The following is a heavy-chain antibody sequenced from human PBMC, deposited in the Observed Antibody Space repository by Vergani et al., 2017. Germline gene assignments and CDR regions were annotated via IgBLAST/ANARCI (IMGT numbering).Heavy chain of an antibody. CDR2: ISGSGGST. CDR1: GFTFSSYA. D-gene: IGHD6-13*01. V-gene: IGHV3-23*01. CDR3: ARVFLDEMDSRSYYYYYMDV. Sequence: EVQLLESGGGLVQPGGSLRLSCAASGFTFSSYAMSWVRQAPGKGLEWVSAISGSGGSTYYADSVQGRFTISRDNSKNTLYLQMNSLRAEDTAVYYCARVFLDEMDSRSYYYYYMDVWGKGTTVTVSS. J-gene: IGHJ6*03.